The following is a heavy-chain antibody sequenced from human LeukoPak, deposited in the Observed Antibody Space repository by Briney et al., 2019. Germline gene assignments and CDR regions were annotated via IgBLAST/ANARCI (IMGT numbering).Heavy chain of an antibody. V-gene: IGHV3-74*01. D-gene: IGHD2-2*01. CDR2: INSDGSST. Sequence: PGGSLRLSCAASGFAFSSNWMHWVRQAPGKGLVWVSRINSDGSSTSYADSVKGRFTISRDNAKNTLYLQMNSLRAEDTAVYYCARIPYCSSTNCYPSDYWGQGTLVTVSS. J-gene: IGHJ4*02. CDR1: GFAFSSNW. CDR3: ARIPYCSSTNCYPSDY.